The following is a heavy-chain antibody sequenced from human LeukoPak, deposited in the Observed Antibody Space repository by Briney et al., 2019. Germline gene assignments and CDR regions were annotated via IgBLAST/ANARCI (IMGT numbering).Heavy chain of an antibody. J-gene: IGHJ4*02. D-gene: IGHD6-6*01. CDR3: ARLAARLGGRDY. Sequence: SETLSLTCAVYGGSFSGYYWSWIRQPPGKGLEWIGEINHSGSTNYNPSLKSRVTISVDTSKNQFSLKLSSVTAAGTAVYYCARLAARLGGRDYWGQGTLVTVSS. V-gene: IGHV4-34*01. CDR2: INHSGST. CDR1: GGSFSGYY.